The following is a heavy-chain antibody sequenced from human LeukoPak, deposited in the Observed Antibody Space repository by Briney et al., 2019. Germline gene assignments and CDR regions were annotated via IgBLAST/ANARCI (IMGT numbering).Heavy chain of an antibody. V-gene: IGHV4-59*08. CDR1: GGSISSYY. D-gene: IGHD6-13*01. CDR3: ARRVAAGTVDY. Sequence: SETLSLTCTVSGGSISSYYCSWIRQPPGKGLEWIGYIYYSGSTNYNPSLKSRVTISVDTSKNQFSLKLSSVTAADTAVYYCARRVAAGTVDYWGQGTLVTVSS. J-gene: IGHJ4*02. CDR2: IYYSGST.